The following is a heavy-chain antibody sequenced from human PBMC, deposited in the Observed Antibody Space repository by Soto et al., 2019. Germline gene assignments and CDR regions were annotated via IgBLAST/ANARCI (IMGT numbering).Heavy chain of an antibody. CDR1: GGSIRSSTYQ. CDR2: AYYSEST. CDR3: ARQRNWTVDF. Sequence: SQTLSLTCTVSGGSIRSSTYQWGWIRQPPGRGLEWIGSAYYSESTYYNPSLKSRVAVSVDTSKNQFSLKVTSVTAADTAVYYCARQRNWTVDFSGQGTLLAVS. V-gene: IGHV4-39*01. D-gene: IGHD1-1*01. J-gene: IGHJ4*02.